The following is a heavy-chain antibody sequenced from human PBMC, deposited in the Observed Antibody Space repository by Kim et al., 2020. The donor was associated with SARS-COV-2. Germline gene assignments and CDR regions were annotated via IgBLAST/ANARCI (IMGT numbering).Heavy chain of an antibody. D-gene: IGHD2-21*01. J-gene: IGHJ3*02. V-gene: IGHV4-34*01. CDR3: AREVNALDI. Sequence: SETLSLTCAVSGGSFSGSYCRWIRQPPGQGLEWIGEINHSGSTNYNPSLKSRVTITIDTTKNQFSLTLSPVTAADTAVYYCAREVNALDIWGQGTMVTVSS. CDR1: GGSFSGSY. CDR2: INHSGST.